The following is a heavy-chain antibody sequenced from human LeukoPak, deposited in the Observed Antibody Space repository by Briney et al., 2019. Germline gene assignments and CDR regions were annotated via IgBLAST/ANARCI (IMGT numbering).Heavy chain of an antibody. V-gene: IGHV4-59*06. CDR2: IYYSGST. Sequence: SETLSLTCTVSGGSISSYYWSWIRQHPGKGLEWIGYIYYSGSTYYNPSLKSRVTISVDTSKNQFSLKLSSVTAADTAVYYCARRGVTMVRGVMNWFDPWGQGTLVTVSS. D-gene: IGHD3-10*01. J-gene: IGHJ5*02. CDR1: GGSISSYY. CDR3: ARRGVTMVRGVMNWFDP.